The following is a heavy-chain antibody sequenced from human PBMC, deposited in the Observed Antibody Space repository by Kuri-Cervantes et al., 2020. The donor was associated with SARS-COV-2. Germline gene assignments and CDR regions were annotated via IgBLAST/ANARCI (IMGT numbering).Heavy chain of an antibody. CDR2: IYYSGST. J-gene: IGHJ4*02. V-gene: IGHV4-39*01. CDR1: GGSISSSSYY. CDR3: ARGGVDTAMGADY. D-gene: IGHD5-18*01. Sequence: GSLRLSCTVSGGSISSSSYYWGWIRQPPGKGLEWIGSIYYSGSTYYNPSLESRVTISVDTSKNQFSLKLSSVTAADTAVYYCARGGVDTAMGADYWGQGTLVTVSS.